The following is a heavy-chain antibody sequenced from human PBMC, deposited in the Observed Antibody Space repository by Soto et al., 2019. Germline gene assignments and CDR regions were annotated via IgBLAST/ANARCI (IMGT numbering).Heavy chain of an antibody. CDR1: SDSISSYY. V-gene: IGHV4-59*08. D-gene: IGHD6-19*01. CDR2: TDYSGNT. CDR3: ARAVGDPLYYLDY. J-gene: IGHJ4*02. Sequence: QVQLQESGPGLVRPSETLSLTCTVSSDSISSYYWIWIRQSPGKGLEWIRYTDYSGNTNYNPSLKSRVTKSGDTSKNQFSLRLSSVTAADTAVYYCARAVGDPLYYLDYWGQGTLVTVSS.